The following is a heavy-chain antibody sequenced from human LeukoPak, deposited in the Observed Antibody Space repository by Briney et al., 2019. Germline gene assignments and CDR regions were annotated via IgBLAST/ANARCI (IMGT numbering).Heavy chain of an antibody. CDR1: GYTFTVYY. Sequence: ASVTVSCKASGYTFTVYYMHWVRQAPGQGLEWMGWINPNSGGTNYAQKFQGRVTMTRDTSISTAYMELSRLRSDGTAVYYCARDDEVAAAPEGDDYWGQGTLVTVSS. J-gene: IGHJ4*02. CDR2: INPNSGGT. CDR3: ARDDEVAAAPEGDDY. D-gene: IGHD2-15*01. V-gene: IGHV1-2*02.